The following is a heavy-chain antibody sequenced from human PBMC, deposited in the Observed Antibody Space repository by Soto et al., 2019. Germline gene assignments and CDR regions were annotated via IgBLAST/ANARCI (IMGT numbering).Heavy chain of an antibody. D-gene: IGHD2-15*01. CDR2: IYYSGRT. CDR1: GGPIARGGYY. J-gene: IGHJ4*02. V-gene: IGHV4-31*03. CDR3: ARGAWYCSGGSCSLPFDY. Sequence: QGQLQESGPGLLKPPQTLSLTGTVSGGPIARGGYYWSWILPPPGKGLEGIGYIYYSGRTHYNPSLKMRVTISVDTSKNQFSLKLSSVTAADTAVYYCARGAWYCSGGSCSLPFDYWGQGTLVTVSS.